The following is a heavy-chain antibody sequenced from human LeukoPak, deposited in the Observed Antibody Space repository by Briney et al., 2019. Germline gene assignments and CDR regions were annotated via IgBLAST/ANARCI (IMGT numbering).Heavy chain of an antibody. CDR1: GGSIGSSHYY. CDR2: MYYSGST. Sequence: PSETLSLTCTVSGGSIGSSHYYWGWIRQPPGKGLEWIGSMYYSGSTYYNPSLKSRVTISVDTSKNQFSLKLRSVTAADTAVYYCARGTWYVTYWGQGTLVTVSS. J-gene: IGHJ4*02. CDR3: ARGTWYVTY. V-gene: IGHV4-39*07. D-gene: IGHD6-13*01.